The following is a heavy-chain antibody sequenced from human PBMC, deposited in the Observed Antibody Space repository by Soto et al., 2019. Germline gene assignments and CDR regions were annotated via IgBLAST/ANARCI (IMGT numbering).Heavy chain of an antibody. Sequence: GASVKVSCKACGYTFTSYGISWVRQAPGQRLEWMGWINAGNGNTKYSQKFQGRVTITRDTSASTAYMELSSLRSEDTAVYYCARGGSLYWYFDLWGRGTPVTV. V-gene: IGHV1-3*01. CDR2: INAGNGNT. CDR3: ARGGSLYWYFDL. D-gene: IGHD1-26*01. CDR1: GYTFTSYG. J-gene: IGHJ2*01.